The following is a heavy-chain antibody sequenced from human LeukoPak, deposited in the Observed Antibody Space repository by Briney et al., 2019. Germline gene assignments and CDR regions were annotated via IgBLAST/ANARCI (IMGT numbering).Heavy chain of an antibody. CDR2: IKQDGSEK. CDR1: GFTFSSYW. Sequence: GGSLRLSCAASGFTFSSYWMSWVRQAPGKGLEWVANIKQDGSEKYYLDSVKGRFTISRDNAKNSLYLQMNSLRAEETAIYYCAKAPVASCRGAFCYPFDCWGQGNLVTVSS. CDR3: AKAPVASCRGAFCYPFDC. D-gene: IGHD2-15*01. V-gene: IGHV3-7*03. J-gene: IGHJ4*02.